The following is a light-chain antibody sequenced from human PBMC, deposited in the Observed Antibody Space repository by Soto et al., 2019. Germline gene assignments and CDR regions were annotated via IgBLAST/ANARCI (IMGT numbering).Light chain of an antibody. CDR2: DVS. CDR1: SSDVGGYNY. Sequence: QSVLTQPASVSGSPGQSITISCTGTSSDVGGYNYVSWYQQHPGKAPKLMIYDVSNRPSGVSNPFSGSKSGHTASLTISGLQAEDEADYYCSSYTSSSTLVVFGGGTKLTVL. V-gene: IGLV2-14*01. J-gene: IGLJ2*01. CDR3: SSYTSSSTLVV.